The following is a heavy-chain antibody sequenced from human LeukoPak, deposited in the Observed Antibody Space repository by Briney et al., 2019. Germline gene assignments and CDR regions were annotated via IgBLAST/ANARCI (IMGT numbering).Heavy chain of an antibody. CDR2: IYYSGST. J-gene: IGHJ2*01. V-gene: IGHV4-59*01. Sequence: PSETLSLTCAVSGGSISSYYWSWIRQPPGKGLEWIGYIYYSGSTNYIPSLKSRVTISVDPSKNQFSLKLSSVTAADTAVYYCARDAGRGSGYGYWYFDLWGRGTLVTVSS. D-gene: IGHD3-22*01. CDR1: GGSISSYY. CDR3: ARDAGRGSGYGYWYFDL.